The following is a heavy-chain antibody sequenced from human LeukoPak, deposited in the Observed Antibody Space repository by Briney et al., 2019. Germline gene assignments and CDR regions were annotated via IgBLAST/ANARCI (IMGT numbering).Heavy chain of an antibody. D-gene: IGHD3-10*01. V-gene: IGHV3-11*01. J-gene: IGHJ4*02. CDR1: GFTFNDYY. Sequence: GGSLRLSCAASGFTFNDYYMSWIRQAPGKGLEWVSYISSSGSTIYYADSVKGRFTISRDNAKNSLYLQMNSLRAEDTAVYYCARDGSDAWNYFDYWGQGTLVTVSS. CDR3: ARDGSDAWNYFDY. CDR2: ISSSGSTI.